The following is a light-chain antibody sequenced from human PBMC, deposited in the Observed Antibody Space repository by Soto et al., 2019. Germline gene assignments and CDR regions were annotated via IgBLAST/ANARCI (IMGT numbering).Light chain of an antibody. CDR2: GAS. V-gene: IGKV3-20*01. J-gene: IGKJ1*01. CDR3: QQYGSSPLT. CDR1: QSVSTSY. Sequence: EIVLTQSPGTLSLSPGERATLSCRASQSVSTSYLAWYQQKPGQAPRLLIYGASSMATGIPDRFSGSGSGTDFTLNISRLEPEDFAEYYCQQYGSSPLTFGQGTKVEIK.